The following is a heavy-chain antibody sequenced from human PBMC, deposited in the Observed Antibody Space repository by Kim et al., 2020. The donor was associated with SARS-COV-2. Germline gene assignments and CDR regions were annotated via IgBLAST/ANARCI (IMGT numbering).Heavy chain of an antibody. V-gene: IGHV6-1*01. CDR2: TYYRSKWYN. J-gene: IGHJ4*02. Sequence: SQTLSLTCAISGDRVSSNSAAWHWIRQSPSRGLEWLGRTYYRSKWYNDYAVSVKSRITINPDTSKNQFSLQLNSVTPEDTAVYYCAREGDLLNFLGFRRLNWNYGILDYWGQGTLVTVSS. D-gene: IGHD1-7*01. CDR3: AREGDLLNFLGFRRLNWNYGILDY. CDR1: GDRVSSNSAA.